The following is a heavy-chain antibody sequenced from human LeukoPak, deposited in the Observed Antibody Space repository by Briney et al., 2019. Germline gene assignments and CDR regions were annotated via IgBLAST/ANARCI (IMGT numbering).Heavy chain of an antibody. CDR1: GYTFTSYA. D-gene: IGHD3-22*01. Sequence: ASVKVSCKASGYTFTSYAMHWVRQAPGQRLEWMGWINAGNGNTKYSQKFQGRVTITRDTSASTAYMELSSLRSEDTAVYYCASEYYYDSSGYWYCGMDVWGQGTTVTVSS. J-gene: IGHJ6*02. CDR3: ASEYYYDSSGYWYCGMDV. CDR2: INAGNGNT. V-gene: IGHV1-3*01.